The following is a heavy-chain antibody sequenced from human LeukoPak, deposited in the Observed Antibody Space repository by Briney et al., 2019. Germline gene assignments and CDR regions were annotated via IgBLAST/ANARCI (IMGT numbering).Heavy chain of an antibody. CDR2: IYHSGST. CDR3: ARGRRYPSYYDSSGYFDY. D-gene: IGHD3-22*01. CDR1: GGSISSSSYY. J-gene: IGHJ4*02. Sequence: NSSETLSLTCTVSGGSISSSSYYWGWIRQPPGKGLEWIGSIYHSGSTYYNPSLKSRVTISVDTSKNQFSLKLSSVTAADTAVYYCARGRRYPSYYDSSGYFDYWGQGTLVTVSS. V-gene: IGHV4-39*07.